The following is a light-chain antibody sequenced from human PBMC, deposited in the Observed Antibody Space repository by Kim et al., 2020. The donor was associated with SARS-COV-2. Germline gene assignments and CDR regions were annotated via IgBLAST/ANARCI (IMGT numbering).Light chain of an antibody. CDR1: QDITNC. J-gene: IGKJ1*01. V-gene: IGKV1-5*03. CDR2: KAS. Sequence: ASVGDRVTITCRASQDITNCLAWYQQKPGKAPKVLISKASTLESGVPSRFSGSGSGTDFTLTISSLQPDDFATYYCQKYDTYPWTFGQGTKVDIK. CDR3: QKYDTYPWT.